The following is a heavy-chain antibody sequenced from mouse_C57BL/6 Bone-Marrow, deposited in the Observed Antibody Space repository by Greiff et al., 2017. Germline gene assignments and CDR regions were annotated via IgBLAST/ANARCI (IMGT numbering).Heavy chain of an antibody. CDR1: GYTFTDYI. CDR2: IYPASGET. CDR3: SLSHYYAMDD. Sequence: LQESGAELVSPGASVTLSCKASGYTFTDYIMNWVKKRPGQGLEWIGRIYPASGETNYNPKFMGQAPFTVDRSSSTVYMVLNSLTSEDPTVYYFSLSHYYAMDDWGQGTSVTVSS. J-gene: IGHJ4*01. V-gene: IGHV1-11*01.